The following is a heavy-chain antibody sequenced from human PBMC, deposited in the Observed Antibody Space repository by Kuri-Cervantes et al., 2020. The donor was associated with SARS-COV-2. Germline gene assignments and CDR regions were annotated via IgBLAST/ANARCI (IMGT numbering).Heavy chain of an antibody. CDR1: GGSFSGYY. D-gene: IGHD3-10*01. V-gene: IGHV4-59*01. CDR3: ATSYGGSGSYYYGMDV. J-gene: IGHJ6*02. CDR2: IYYSGSI. Sequence: GSLRLSCAVYGGSFSGYYWSWIRQPPGKGLEWIGYIYYSGSINYNPSLKSRVTISVDTSKNQFSLKLSSVTAADTAVYYCATSYGGSGSYYYGMDVWGQGTTVTVSS.